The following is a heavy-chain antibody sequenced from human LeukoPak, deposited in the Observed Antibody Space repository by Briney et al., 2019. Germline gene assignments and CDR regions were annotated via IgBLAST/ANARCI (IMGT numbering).Heavy chain of an antibody. D-gene: IGHD1-26*01. J-gene: IGHJ4*02. CDR1: GFMFSSYW. CDR2: IKHDGSDK. V-gene: IGHV3-7*01. CDR3: ARVAVGATRVDFDY. Sequence: PGGSLRLSCAASGFMFSSYWMSWVRQAPGKGLEWVANIKHDGSDKYYVDSVTGRFTISRDNAKNSLSLQMNSLRDEDTAVYYCARVAVGATRVDFDYWGQGTLVTVSS.